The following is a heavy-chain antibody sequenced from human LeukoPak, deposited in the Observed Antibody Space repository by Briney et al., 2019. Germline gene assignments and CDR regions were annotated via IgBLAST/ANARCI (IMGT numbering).Heavy chain of an antibody. CDR2: IYYSGST. CDR1: GGSISGYY. J-gene: IGHJ4*02. Sequence: SETLSLTCTVSGGSISGYYWSWIRQPPGKGLEWIGYIYYSGSTNYNPSLKSRVTISVDTSKNQFSLKLSSVTAADTAVYYCARVKLGEFDYWGQGTLVTVSS. V-gene: IGHV4-59*08. D-gene: IGHD7-27*01. CDR3: ARVKLGEFDY.